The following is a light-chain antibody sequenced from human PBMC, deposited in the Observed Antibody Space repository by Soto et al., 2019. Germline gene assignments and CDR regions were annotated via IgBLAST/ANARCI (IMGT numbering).Light chain of an antibody. J-gene: IGKJ2*01. V-gene: IGKV1-5*03. CDR1: QSISTW. CDR2: KAS. CDR3: QQYNGYPHT. Sequence: DIQMTQSPCTLSASVGDRVTITCGASQSISTWLAWYQQKPGKAPKLLIYKASSLRNGVPSRFSGSGSGTEFTLTIYSLQPDDFARYYCQQYNGYPHTLGQGTKLEIK.